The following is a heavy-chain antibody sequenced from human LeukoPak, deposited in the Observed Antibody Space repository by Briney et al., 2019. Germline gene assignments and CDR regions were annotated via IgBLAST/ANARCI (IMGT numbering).Heavy chain of an antibody. D-gene: IGHD3-10*01. CDR3: ARAGHYYGSGSYYNPFDY. Sequence: SETLSLTCTVSGGSISSYYWSWIRQPPGKGLEWIGYIYYSGSTNYNPSLKSRVTISVDTSKNQFSLKLSSVTAADTAVYYCARAGHYYGSGSYYNPFDYRGQGTLVTVSS. V-gene: IGHV4-59*01. J-gene: IGHJ4*02. CDR1: GGSISSYY. CDR2: IYYSGST.